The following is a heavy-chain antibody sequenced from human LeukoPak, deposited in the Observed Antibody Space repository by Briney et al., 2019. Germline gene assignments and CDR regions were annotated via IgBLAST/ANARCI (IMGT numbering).Heavy chain of an antibody. CDR2: IRGSGVTT. D-gene: IGHD2-15*01. J-gene: IGHJ4*02. CDR1: GLTFSSYA. Sequence: GGSLRLSCAASGLTFSSYAMSWFRQAPGKGLEWFSAIRGSGVTTYYADSVKGRFTISRDNSKNTLYLQMNSLRAEDTAVYYCAKAPAGGYCSGGSCYLPPYYFDYWGQGTLVTVSS. CDR3: AKAPAGGYCSGGSCYLPPYYFDY. V-gene: IGHV3-23*01.